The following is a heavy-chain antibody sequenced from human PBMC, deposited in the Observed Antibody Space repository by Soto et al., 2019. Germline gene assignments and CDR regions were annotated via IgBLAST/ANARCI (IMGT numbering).Heavy chain of an antibody. J-gene: IGHJ6*03. Sequence: EVQLVESGGGLVQPGGSLRLSCTASGFTISTYYINWVRQAPGKGLEWVSCIDNTGGTIYYADSVTGRFTVSRDNTKNSLYLQMNSLRAEDTAVYYCARDRASYYMDVWGKGTTVTVSS. D-gene: IGHD3-10*01. CDR1: GFTISTYY. V-gene: IGHV3-48*01. CDR3: ARDRASYYMDV. CDR2: IDNTGGTI.